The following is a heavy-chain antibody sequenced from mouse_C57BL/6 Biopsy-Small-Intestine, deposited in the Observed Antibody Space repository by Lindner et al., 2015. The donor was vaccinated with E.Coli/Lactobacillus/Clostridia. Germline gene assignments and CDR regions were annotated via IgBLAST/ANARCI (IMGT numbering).Heavy chain of an antibody. V-gene: IGHV1-52*01. CDR3: AKSAYYSDYVGVYFDY. Sequence: VQLQESGPELVKPGASVKISYKASGYTFTSYWMHWVKQRPIQGLEWIGNIDPSDGETHYNQKFKDKATLTVDTSSSTAYLQLSSLTSEDSAVFYCAKSAYYSDYVGVYFDYWGQGTTLTVSS. CDR1: GYTFTSYW. CDR2: IDPSDGET. J-gene: IGHJ2*01. D-gene: IGHD2-5*01.